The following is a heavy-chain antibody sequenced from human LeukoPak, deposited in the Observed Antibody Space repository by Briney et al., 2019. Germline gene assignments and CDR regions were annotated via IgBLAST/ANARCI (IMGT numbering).Heavy chain of an antibody. D-gene: IGHD1-1*01. J-gene: IGHJ4*02. CDR1: GGTFSSYA. Sequence: ASVKVSCKASGGTFSSYAISWVRQAPGQGLERMGRIIPILGIANYAQKFQGRVTITADKSTSTVYMDLSSLRSEDTAVYYCARWTTTFLDYWGQGTLVTVSS. CDR2: IIPILGIA. CDR3: ARWTTTFLDY. V-gene: IGHV1-69*04.